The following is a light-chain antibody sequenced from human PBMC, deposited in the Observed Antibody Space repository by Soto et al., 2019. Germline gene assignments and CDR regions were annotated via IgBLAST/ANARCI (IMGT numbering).Light chain of an antibody. CDR2: GAS. CDR3: QQYDKWPET. V-gene: IGKV3D-15*01. Sequence: EVVMTQSPATVSVSPGGKATLSCRASQRVSTNLAWYQQKPGQAPRLLIYGASGRATAIPARFSGSGSGTEFTLTISSLQSEDCAIYYCQQYDKWPETFGQGTKV. J-gene: IGKJ1*01. CDR1: QRVSTN.